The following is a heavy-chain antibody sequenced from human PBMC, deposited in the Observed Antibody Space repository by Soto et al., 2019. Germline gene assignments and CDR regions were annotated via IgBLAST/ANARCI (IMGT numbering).Heavy chain of an antibody. CDR3: ASSYYDSSPYYFYGMDV. CDR2: ISYSGRT. Sequence: QVQLQESGPGLVKPSQTLSLTCTVSGRSISSVDYYWSWIRQHPGKGLEWIGYISYSGRTYYNSSPKGRVTISVDTSDTQFSLELSYVTAADTAVYYCASSYYDSSPYYFYGMDVWGRGTTVTVSS. J-gene: IGHJ6*02. D-gene: IGHD3-22*01. V-gene: IGHV4-31*03. CDR1: GRSISSVDYY.